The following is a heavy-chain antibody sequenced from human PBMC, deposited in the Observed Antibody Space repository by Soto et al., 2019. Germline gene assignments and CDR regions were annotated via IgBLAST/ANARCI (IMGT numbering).Heavy chain of an antibody. V-gene: IGHV3-7*01. CDR1: GFTFSTYW. D-gene: IGHD3-16*01. CDR2: INQDGSAR. CDR3: VCGGNFFVY. Sequence: EVQLVESGGGLVQPGGSLRLPCAASGFTFSTYWMTWVRQPPGKGLEWVARINQDGSARYYVDSVRGRFTISRDNAKNSLYLQMNSLRAEDTAVYYCVCGGNFFVYWGQGTLVTVST. J-gene: IGHJ4*02.